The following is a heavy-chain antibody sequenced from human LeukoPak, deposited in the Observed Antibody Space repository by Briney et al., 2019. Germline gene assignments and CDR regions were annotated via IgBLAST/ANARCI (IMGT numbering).Heavy chain of an antibody. CDR2: IIPILGIA. V-gene: IGHV1-69*04. J-gene: IGHJ4*02. CDR1: GGTFSSYA. Sequence: SVKVSCKASGGTFSSYAISWVRQAPGQGLEWMGRIIPILGIANYAQKFQGRVTITADKSTSTAYMELSSLRSEDTAVYYCARSGSSGSYQIDYWGQGTLVTVSS. D-gene: IGHD3-10*01. CDR3: ARSGSSGSYQIDY.